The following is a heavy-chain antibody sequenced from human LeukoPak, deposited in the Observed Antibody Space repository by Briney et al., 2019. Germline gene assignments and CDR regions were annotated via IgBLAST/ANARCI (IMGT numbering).Heavy chain of an antibody. J-gene: IGHJ4*02. V-gene: IGHV4-34*01. Sequence: SETLSLTCAVYGGSFSVYYWSWIRQPPGNGLEWIGEINHSGNTNYNPSLKSRVTISVDTSKNQFSLKLSSVTAADTAVYYCARGGFYCGGHCYVDYWGQGTLVTVSS. CDR3: ARGGFYCGGHCYVDY. D-gene: IGHD2-21*02. CDR2: INHSGNT. CDR1: GGSFSVYY.